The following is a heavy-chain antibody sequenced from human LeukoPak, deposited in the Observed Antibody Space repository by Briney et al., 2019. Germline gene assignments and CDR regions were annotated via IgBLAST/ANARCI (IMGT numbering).Heavy chain of an antibody. CDR3: ARDFRSGFPNWFDP. CDR1: GFSFSSYA. Sequence: PGGSLRLSCAASGFSFSSYAMTWVRQAPGKGLEWVSAITGSGANTFYADSVKGRFTISRDNSKNTLYLQMNSLRAEDAAVYYCARDFRSGFPNWFDPWGQGALVTVSS. CDR2: ITGSGANT. D-gene: IGHD3-3*01. V-gene: IGHV3-23*01. J-gene: IGHJ5*02.